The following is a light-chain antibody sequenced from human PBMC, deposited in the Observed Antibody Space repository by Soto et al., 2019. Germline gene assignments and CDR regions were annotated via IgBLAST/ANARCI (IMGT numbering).Light chain of an antibody. CDR2: AAS. CDR1: QSISSW. Sequence: DIQMTQSPSTLSASVGDRVTITCRASQSISSWLAWYQQKPGKAPKLLIYAASSLESGVPSRFSGSGSGTEFTLTISSLQPDDFATYYCQQSNSYAYTFGQGTKVEIK. V-gene: IGKV1-5*01. CDR3: QQSNSYAYT. J-gene: IGKJ2*01.